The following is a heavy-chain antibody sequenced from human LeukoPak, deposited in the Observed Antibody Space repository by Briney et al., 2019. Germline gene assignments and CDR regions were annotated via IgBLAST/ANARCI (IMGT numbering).Heavy chain of an antibody. D-gene: IGHD1-1*01. V-gene: IGHV1-2*02. CDR1: GYTFIDYY. CDR2: INPDSGRA. J-gene: IGHJ4*02. Sequence: ASVKVSCKASGYTFIDYYMNWVRQAPGQGLEWMGWINPDSGRANYAQNFQGRVTMTRDTSINTAYVELSGLRSDDTAVYYCARDRDTISTTDAGGDHFHYWGQGTLVTVSS. CDR3: ARDRDTISTTDAGGDHFHY.